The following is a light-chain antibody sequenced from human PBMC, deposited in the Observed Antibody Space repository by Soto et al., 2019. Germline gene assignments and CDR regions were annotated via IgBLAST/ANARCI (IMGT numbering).Light chain of an antibody. CDR3: QEHRTSPPSWT. Sequence: EIVLTQSPGTLSFSPGERATLSCRASQSVSSNYLAWYQQKPGQPPRLLIYATSSRATGIPDRFSGSGSGTDFTLTINRLEPEDFAVYYCQEHRTSPPSWTFGQGTKVEI. V-gene: IGKV3-20*01. CDR1: QSVSSNY. CDR2: ATS. J-gene: IGKJ1*01.